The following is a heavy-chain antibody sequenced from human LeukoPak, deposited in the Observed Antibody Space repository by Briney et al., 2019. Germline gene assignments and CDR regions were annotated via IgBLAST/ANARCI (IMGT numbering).Heavy chain of an antibody. CDR2: ISGSRGTT. J-gene: IGHJ4*02. D-gene: IGHD6-19*01. CDR1: GFTFSNFA. Sequence: GGSLRLSCAASGFTFSNFAMSWVRQAPGKGLEWVSGISGSRGTTYYADSVKGRLTISGDNSKNTLYLQMNSLRADDTAVYYCAKERTGGWPFDYWGQGTLVTVSS. CDR3: AKERTGGWPFDY. V-gene: IGHV3-23*01.